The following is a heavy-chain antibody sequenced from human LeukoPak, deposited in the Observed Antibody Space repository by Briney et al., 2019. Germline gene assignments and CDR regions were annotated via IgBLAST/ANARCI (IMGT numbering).Heavy chain of an antibody. Sequence: PGGSLRLSCAASGFTFSSYAMHWVRQAPGKGLEWVAVISYDGGKKYYADSVKGRFTISRDNSKNTLYLQMNSLRAEDTAVYYCNAVSGVYSSGGYVDYWGQGTLVTVSS. V-gene: IGHV3-30-3*01. D-gene: IGHD6-19*01. CDR2: ISYDGGKK. CDR1: GFTFSSYA. CDR3: NAVSGVYSSGGYVDY. J-gene: IGHJ4*02.